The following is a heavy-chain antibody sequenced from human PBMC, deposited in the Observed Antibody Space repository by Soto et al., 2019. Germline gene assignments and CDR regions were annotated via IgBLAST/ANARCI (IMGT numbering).Heavy chain of an antibody. CDR3: AQLNSNQGFDY. D-gene: IGHD1-7*01. J-gene: IGHJ4*02. CDR1: GYTFTSYY. CDR2: INPSGGST. V-gene: IGHV1-46*03. Sequence: QVQLVQSGAEVKKPGASVKVSGKASGYTFTSYYMHWVRQAPGQGLECMGIINPSGGSTSYAQKFQGRVTMTRDTSTSTVYMELSSLRSEDTAVYYCAQLNSNQGFDYWGQGTLVTVSS.